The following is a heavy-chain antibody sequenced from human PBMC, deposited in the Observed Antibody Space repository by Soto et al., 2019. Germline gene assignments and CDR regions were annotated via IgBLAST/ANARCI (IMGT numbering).Heavy chain of an antibody. D-gene: IGHD2-21*02. CDR1: GFTFSSYA. CDR2: ISGSGGST. Sequence: PGGSLRLSCAASGFTFSSYAMSWVRQAPGKGLEWVSAISGSGGSTYYADSVKGRFTISRDNSKNTLYLQMNSLRAEDTAVYYCAKDKHIVVVTAIQVHGMDVWGQGTTVTVSS. V-gene: IGHV3-23*01. J-gene: IGHJ6*02. CDR3: AKDKHIVVVTAIQVHGMDV.